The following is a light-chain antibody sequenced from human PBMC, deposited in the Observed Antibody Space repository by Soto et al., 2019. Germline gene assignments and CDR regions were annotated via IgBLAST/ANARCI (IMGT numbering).Light chain of an antibody. J-gene: IGLJ2*01. Sequence: QSALTQPASVSGPPGQSITISCTGTSSDVGSYNLVSWYQQHPGKAPKLIIYEVSKRPSGVSDRFSGSKSGNMASLTISGLQAEDEADYYCCSYATPRLFGGGTKLTVL. V-gene: IGLV2-23*02. CDR3: CSYATPRL. CDR1: SSDVGSYNL. CDR2: EVS.